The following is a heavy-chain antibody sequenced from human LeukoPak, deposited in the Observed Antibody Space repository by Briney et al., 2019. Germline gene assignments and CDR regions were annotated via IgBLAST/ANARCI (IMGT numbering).Heavy chain of an antibody. D-gene: IGHD3-22*01. CDR1: GFTFSSYS. CDR2: ISSSSSYI. CDR3: ARGGTYYYDSSGNTFDP. V-gene: IGHV3-21*01. J-gene: IGHJ5*02. Sequence: PGESLRLSCAASGFTFSSYSMNWVRQAPGKGLEWVSSISSSSSYIYYADSVKGRFTISRDNAKNSLYLQMNSLRAEDTAVYYCARGGTYYYDSSGNTFDPWGQGTLVTVSS.